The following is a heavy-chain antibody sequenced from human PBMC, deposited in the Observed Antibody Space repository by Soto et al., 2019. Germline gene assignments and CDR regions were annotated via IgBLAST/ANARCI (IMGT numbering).Heavy chain of an antibody. CDR3: ARQWDY. D-gene: IGHD2-8*01. Sequence: SETLSLTCAVSGGSISSGGYSWSWIRQPPGKGLEWIGYMYHSGSTYYNPSLKSRVTISVDTSKNQFSLKLRSVTAADTAVYYCARQWDYWGQGAQVTVSS. J-gene: IGHJ4*02. CDR1: GGSISSGGYS. CDR2: MYHSGST. V-gene: IGHV4-30-2*01.